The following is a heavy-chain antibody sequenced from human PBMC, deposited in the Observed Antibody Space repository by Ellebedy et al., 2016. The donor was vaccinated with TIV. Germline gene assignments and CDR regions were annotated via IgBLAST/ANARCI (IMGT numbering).Heavy chain of an antibody. CDR1: GDSLSNNNAA. Sequence: SQTLSLTCVISGDSLSNNNAAWNWLRQSPSRGLEWLGRTYYRSQWYIDYAVSVKSRITINPDTSKNQFSLQLNSVTPEATAVYYCAREERMVRGLGVWYFDLWGRGTLVTVSS. CDR2: TYYRSQWYI. CDR3: AREERMVRGLGVWYFDL. V-gene: IGHV6-1*01. J-gene: IGHJ2*01. D-gene: IGHD3-10*01.